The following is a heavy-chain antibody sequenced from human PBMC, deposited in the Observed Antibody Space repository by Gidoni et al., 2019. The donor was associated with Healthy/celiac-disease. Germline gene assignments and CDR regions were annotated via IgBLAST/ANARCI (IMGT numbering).Heavy chain of an antibody. CDR3: AKDRGYSSSPDY. CDR1: GFTFSSYG. J-gene: IGHJ4*02. D-gene: IGHD6-6*01. CDR2: IRYDGSNK. V-gene: IGHV3-30*02. Sequence: QVQLVASGGGVVQPGGSLRLSCAASGFTFSSYGMHWVRQAPGKGLEWVAFIRYDGSNKYYADSVKGRFTISRDNSKNTLYLQMNSLRAEDTAVYYCAKDRGYSSSPDYWGQGTLVTVSS.